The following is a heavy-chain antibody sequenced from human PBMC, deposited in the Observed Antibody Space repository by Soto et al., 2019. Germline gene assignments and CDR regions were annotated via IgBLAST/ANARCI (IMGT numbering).Heavy chain of an antibody. CDR2: ISGSGGTT. J-gene: IGHJ6*03. CDR3: AKDSRALTRITIFGVDYMDV. Sequence: EVQLLESGGGLVQPGGSLRLSCAASGLTFNSYAMSWVRQAPGKGLEWVAAISGSGGTTYYADSVKGRFTISRDNAKNTQYLQMISLRVEDTAVYYCAKDSRALTRITIFGVDYMDVWGKGTTVTVSS. D-gene: IGHD3-3*01. CDR1: GLTFNSYA. V-gene: IGHV3-23*01.